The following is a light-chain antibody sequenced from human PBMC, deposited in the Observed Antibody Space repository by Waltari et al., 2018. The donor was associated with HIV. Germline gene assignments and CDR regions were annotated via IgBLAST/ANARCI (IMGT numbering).Light chain of an antibody. CDR3: GSFTTTNTLSYV. CDR1: SSDVVDYNS. J-gene: IGLJ1*01. CDR2: AVT. V-gene: IGLV2-14*03. Sequence: QSALTQPASVSGSPGQSVTISCTGTSSDVVDYNSLSWYQQLPGRAPKLIIEAVTNRPSGISSRFSGPRSGNTASLTISGLQTGDEADYYCGSFTTTNTLSYVFGTGTRVTVL.